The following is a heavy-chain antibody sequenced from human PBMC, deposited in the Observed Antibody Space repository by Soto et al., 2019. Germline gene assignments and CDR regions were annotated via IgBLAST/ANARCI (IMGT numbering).Heavy chain of an antibody. J-gene: IGHJ4*02. D-gene: IGHD3-9*01. V-gene: IGHV4-31*03. CDR2: IYYSGST. CDR1: GGSISSGGYY. CDR3: ARAGGYFDWFPYYFDY. Sequence: TLSLTCTVSGGSISSGGYYWSWIRQHPGKGLEWIGYIYYSGSTYYNPSLKSRVTISVDTSKNQSSLKLSSVTAADTAVYYCARAGGYFDWFPYYFDYWGQGTLVTVSS.